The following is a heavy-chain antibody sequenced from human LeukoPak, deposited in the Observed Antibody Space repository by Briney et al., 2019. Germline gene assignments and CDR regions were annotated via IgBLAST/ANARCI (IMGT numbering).Heavy chain of an antibody. CDR2: IYTSGTI. CDR3: ARGSSGWYFDFDY. D-gene: IGHD6-19*01. V-gene: IGHV4-4*07. CDR1: GYSISSGYY. J-gene: IGHJ4*02. Sequence: PSETLSLTCTVSGYSISSGYYWSWIRQPAGTALEWIGRIYTSGTITYNPSLKSRVTMSVDTSKNQFSLKLSSVTAADTAVYYCARGSSGWYFDFDYWGQGTLVTVSS.